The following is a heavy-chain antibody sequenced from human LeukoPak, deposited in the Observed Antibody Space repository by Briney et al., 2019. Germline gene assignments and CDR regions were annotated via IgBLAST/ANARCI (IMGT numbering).Heavy chain of an antibody. CDR1: GGSFSGYY. J-gene: IGHJ3*02. Sequence: SETLSLTCAVYGGSFSGYYWSWIRQPPGKGLEWIGEINHSGSTNYNPSLKSRVTISVDTSKNQFSLKLSSVTAADTAVYYCARVLWGYSSSYDAFDIWGQGTMVTVSS. CDR3: ARVLWGYSSSYDAFDI. D-gene: IGHD6-6*01. V-gene: IGHV4-34*01. CDR2: INHSGST.